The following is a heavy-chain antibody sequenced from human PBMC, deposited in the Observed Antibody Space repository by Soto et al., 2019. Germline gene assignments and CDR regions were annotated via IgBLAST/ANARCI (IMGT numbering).Heavy chain of an antibody. CDR1: GGTFSSYA. CDR3: ARETGENWTYEAH. CDR2: IIPIFGTA. J-gene: IGHJ1*01. Sequence: SVKVSCKASGGTFSSYAISWVRQAPGQGLEWMGGIIPIFGTANYAQKFQGRVTITADKSTSTAYMELSSLRSEDTALYYCARETGENWTYEAHWGPGTLVTVSS. D-gene: IGHD1-7*01. V-gene: IGHV1-69*06.